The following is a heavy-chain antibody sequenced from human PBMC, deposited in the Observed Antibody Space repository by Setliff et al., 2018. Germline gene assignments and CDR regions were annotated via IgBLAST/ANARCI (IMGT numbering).Heavy chain of an antibody. CDR2: IYGGGGT. V-gene: IGHV3-53*04. J-gene: IGHJ6*03. CDR1: GFDITYSY. CDR3: ARDSTTDYFYYYIDV. Sequence: GSLRLSCVASGFDITYSYLSWVRQAPGRGLEWVSVIYGGGGTYYADSVKGRFIISRHDSRNTLYLQMTSLRPEDTAVYFCARDSTTDYFYYYIDVWGKGASVTVSS.